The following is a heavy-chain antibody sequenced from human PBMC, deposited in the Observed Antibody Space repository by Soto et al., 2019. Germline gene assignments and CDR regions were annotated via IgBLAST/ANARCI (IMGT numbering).Heavy chain of an antibody. V-gene: IGHV1-69*02. D-gene: IGHD1-26*01. Sequence: QVQLVQSGAEVKKPGSSVKVSCKASGGTFSSYTINWVRQAPGQGLEWIGRIIPIIGIANSAQKFQGRVTITADKSTSTAYMELSSLRSEDTAVYYCARAAGRHDAFDIWGQGTMVIVSS. CDR1: GGTFSSYT. CDR2: IIPIIGIA. J-gene: IGHJ3*02. CDR3: ARAAGRHDAFDI.